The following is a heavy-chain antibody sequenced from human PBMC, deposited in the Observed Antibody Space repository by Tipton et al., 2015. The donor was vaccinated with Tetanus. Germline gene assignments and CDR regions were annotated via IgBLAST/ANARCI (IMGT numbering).Heavy chain of an antibody. J-gene: IGHJ5*01. D-gene: IGHD2-2*01. CDR3: ARGWSECSSWSCSPFDS. CDR2: INHSGTT. Sequence: GLVKPSKTLSLTCSVSGGSFSGYLWSWVRQPSGKGLEWIGEINHSGTTNYNPSLKSRVTISVDTSKNQFSLSLTSATAADTAVYYCARGWSECSSWSCSPFDSWGQGTLVTVSS. V-gene: IGHV4-34*01. CDR1: GGSFSGYL.